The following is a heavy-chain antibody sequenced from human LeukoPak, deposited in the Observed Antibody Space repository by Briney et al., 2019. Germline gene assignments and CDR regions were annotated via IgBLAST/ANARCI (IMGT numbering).Heavy chain of an antibody. V-gene: IGHV3-21*01. CDR3: AREYRGDSGWHYYYYMDV. CDR1: GFTFSSYS. J-gene: IGHJ6*03. Sequence: GGSLRLSCAASGFTFSSYSMNWVRQAPGKGLEWVSSISSSSSYIYYADSVKGRFTISRDNAKNSLYLQMNSLRAEDTAVYYCAREYRGDSGWHYYYYMDVWAKGPRSPSP. CDR2: ISSSSSYI. D-gene: IGHD6-19*01.